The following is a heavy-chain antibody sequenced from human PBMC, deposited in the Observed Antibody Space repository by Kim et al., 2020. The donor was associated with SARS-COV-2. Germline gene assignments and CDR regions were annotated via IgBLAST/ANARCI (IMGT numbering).Heavy chain of an antibody. CDR1: GFSVTNNY. D-gene: IGHD5-18*01. V-gene: IGHV3-53*01. J-gene: IGHJ6*02. CDR3: ARDGGYMYGYGYHYYYGMDV. Sequence: GSLRLSCAASGFSVTNNYMSWVRQAPGKGLEWVSVIYSGGSTYYGDSVKGRFTISRDNSKNTVYLQMNSLRAEDTAVYYCARDGGYMYGYGYHYYYGMDVWGQGTTVTVSS. CDR2: IYSGGST.